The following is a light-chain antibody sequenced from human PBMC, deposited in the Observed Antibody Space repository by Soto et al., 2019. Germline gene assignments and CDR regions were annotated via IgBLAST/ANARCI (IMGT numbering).Light chain of an antibody. J-gene: IGKJ4*01. Sequence: EIVLTQFQATLSLSPGERATLSCRASQSVSSSYLAWYQQKPGQAPRLLIYGASSRATGIPDRFSGSGSGTDFTLTISRLEPEDFAVYYCQQYGSSPLTFGGGTKVDIK. CDR2: GAS. V-gene: IGKV3-20*01. CDR1: QSVSSSY. CDR3: QQYGSSPLT.